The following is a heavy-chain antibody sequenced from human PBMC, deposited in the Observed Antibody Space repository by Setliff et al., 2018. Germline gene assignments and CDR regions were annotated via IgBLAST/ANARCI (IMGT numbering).Heavy chain of an antibody. CDR1: GFTFSKYW. CDR2: IHNDGTST. D-gene: IGHD2-15*01. J-gene: IGHJ4*02. V-gene: IGHV3-74*01. Sequence: PGGSLRLSCEASGFTFSKYWMHWVRQAPGKGLVWVSHIHNDGTSTSHADSVKGRFTISRDNSKNTLYLQMNSLRPEDTAVYYCARTCSGSGCYAGLESWGQGTPVTVSS. CDR3: ARTCSGSGCYAGLES.